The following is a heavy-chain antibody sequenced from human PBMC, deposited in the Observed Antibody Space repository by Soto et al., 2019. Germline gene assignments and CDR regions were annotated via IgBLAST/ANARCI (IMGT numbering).Heavy chain of an antibody. D-gene: IGHD6-13*01. CDR3: AKERGEQQLVRGGWFDP. J-gene: IGHJ5*02. Sequence: GGSLRLSCAASGFTFSSYGMHWVRQAPGKGLEWVAVISDDGSNKYYADSVKGRFTISRDNSKNTLYLQMNSLRAEDTAVYYCAKERGEQQLVRGGWFDPWGQGTLVTVSS. V-gene: IGHV3-30*18. CDR1: GFTFSSYG. CDR2: ISDDGSNK.